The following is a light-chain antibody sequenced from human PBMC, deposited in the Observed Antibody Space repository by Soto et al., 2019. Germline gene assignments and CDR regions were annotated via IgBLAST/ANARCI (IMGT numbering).Light chain of an antibody. J-gene: IGLJ1*01. Sequence: QSALTQPASVSGSPGQSITISCTGTSSDVGGYNSVSWYQHHPGKAPKLILCDVGDRPSGVSYRFSGSKSGNTASLTISGLEAVCEADDFCSSYTSGMTNVFGSGTKVTVL. V-gene: IGLV2-14*03. CDR2: DVG. CDR3: SSYTSGMTNV. CDR1: SSDVGGYNS.